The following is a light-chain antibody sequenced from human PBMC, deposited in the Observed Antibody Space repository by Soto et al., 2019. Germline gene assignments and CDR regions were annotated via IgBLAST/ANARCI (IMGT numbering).Light chain of an antibody. CDR3: QQYGSLPPWT. Sequence: EIVLTQSPGTLSLSPGERATLSCRASQSVSSSYLAWYQQKPGQAPRLLIYGASSRATGIPDRFSGSGSGTRFTLTISRLEPEDFAVYYCQQYGSLPPWTFGQGTKVETK. CDR2: GAS. J-gene: IGKJ1*01. CDR1: QSVSSSY. V-gene: IGKV3-20*01.